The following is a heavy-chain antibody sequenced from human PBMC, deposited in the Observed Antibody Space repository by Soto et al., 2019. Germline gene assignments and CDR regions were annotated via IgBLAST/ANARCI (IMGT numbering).Heavy chain of an antibody. CDR3: VEGWNDF. V-gene: IGHV3-15*01. Sequence: HLVESGGDLVKPGGSLRPSGAASGFRFSSAGLSWVRQAPGKGLEWVGRIKSKRDGGTTDYAPPVKGRFVISRDDSKNTLYLQMNSLKTDDTAVYYCVEGWNDFWGQGTLVAVSS. CDR2: IKSKRDGGTT. D-gene: IGHD1-1*01. CDR1: GFRFSSAG. J-gene: IGHJ4*02.